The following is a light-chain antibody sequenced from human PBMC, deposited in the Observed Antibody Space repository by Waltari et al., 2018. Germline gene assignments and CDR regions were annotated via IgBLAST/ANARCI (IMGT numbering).Light chain of an antibody. V-gene: IGLV2-23*01. CDR1: SRDVGPYNR. CDR2: EAS. J-gene: IGLJ3*02. Sequence: QSALTQPASVSGSPGQSISLSCIGTSRDVGPYNRVSGYQHHPGKAPKLIVFEASKRPSGVSNRFSGSKAANTASLIISGLQADDEADYYCCSYAGSGSWVFGGGTKVTVI. CDR3: CSYAGSGSWV.